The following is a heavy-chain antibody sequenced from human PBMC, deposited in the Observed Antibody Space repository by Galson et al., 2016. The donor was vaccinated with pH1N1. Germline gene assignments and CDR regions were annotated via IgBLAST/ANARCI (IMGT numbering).Heavy chain of an antibody. CDR1: SYY. CDR2: IYISGST. J-gene: IGHJ4*02. CDR3: ARHTRWGSSSSFDY. D-gene: IGHD6-13*01. Sequence: SYYWSWIRQPAGKGLEWIGRIYISGSTNYNPSLKSRVTISEDTSKNQFSLRLTSVTAADTAVYYCARHTRWGSSSSFDYWGQGALVTVSS. V-gene: IGHV4-61*02.